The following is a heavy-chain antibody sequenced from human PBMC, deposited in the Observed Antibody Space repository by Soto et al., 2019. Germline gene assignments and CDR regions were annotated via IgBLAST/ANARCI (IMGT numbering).Heavy chain of an antibody. J-gene: IGHJ4*02. Sequence: PGGSLRLSCAASGFTFSSYSMNWVRQAPGKGLEWVSSISSSSSYIYYADSVKGRFTISRDNAKNSLYLQMNSLRAEDTAVYYCARGIPYPYYDFWSGYYLDYWGQGTLVTVSS. CDR2: ISSSSSYI. V-gene: IGHV3-21*01. CDR1: GFTFSSYS. CDR3: ARGIPYPYYDFWSGYYLDY. D-gene: IGHD3-3*01.